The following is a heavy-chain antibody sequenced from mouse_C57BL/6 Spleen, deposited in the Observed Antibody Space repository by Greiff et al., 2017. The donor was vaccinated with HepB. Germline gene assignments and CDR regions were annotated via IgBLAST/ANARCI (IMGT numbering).Heavy chain of an antibody. D-gene: IGHD1-1*01. CDR2: IDPSDSYT. J-gene: IGHJ4*01. CDR3: ARRAVVAHYYAMDY. V-gene: IGHV1-59*01. CDR1: GYTFTSYW. Sequence: VQLQQPGAELVRPGTSVKLSCKASGYTFTSYWMHWVKQRPGQGLEWIGVIDPSDSYTNYNQKFKGKATLTVDTSSSTAYMQLSSLTSEDSAVYYCARRAVVAHYYAMDYWGQGTSVTVSS.